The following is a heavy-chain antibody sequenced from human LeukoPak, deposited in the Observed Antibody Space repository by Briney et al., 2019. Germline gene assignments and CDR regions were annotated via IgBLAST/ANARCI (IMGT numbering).Heavy chain of an antibody. Sequence: PSQTLSLTCTVSGGSISSGDYYWSWIRQPPGKGLEGIGYICYSGSTYYNPSLKSRVTISVDTSKNQCSLKLSSVTAADTAVYYCAGGYGALRSYMDVWGKGTTVTVSS. J-gene: IGHJ6*03. CDR2: ICYSGST. V-gene: IGHV4-30-4*08. D-gene: IGHD4-17*01. CDR3: AGGYGALRSYMDV. CDR1: GGSISSGDYY.